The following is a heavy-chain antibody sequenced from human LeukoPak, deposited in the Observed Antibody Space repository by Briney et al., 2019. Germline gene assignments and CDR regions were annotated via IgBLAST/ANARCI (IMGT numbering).Heavy chain of an antibody. CDR3: ASSGRAAYFQH. CDR2: TYYRSKWYN. CDR1: GDSVSSNSAA. Sequence: SQTLSLTCAISGDSVSSNSAAWNWLRQSPSRGLEWLGRTYYRSKWYNDYAVSVKSRITINPDTSKNQFSLQLNSVTPEDTAVYYCASSGRAAYFQHWGQGTLVTVSS. D-gene: IGHD3-10*01. J-gene: IGHJ1*01. V-gene: IGHV6-1*01.